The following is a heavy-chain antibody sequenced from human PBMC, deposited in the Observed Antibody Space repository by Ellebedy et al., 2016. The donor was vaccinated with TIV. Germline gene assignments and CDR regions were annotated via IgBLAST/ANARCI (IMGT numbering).Heavy chain of an antibody. CDR3: ARSAQDFDWLLSHWYFDL. V-gene: IGHV5-51*01. CDR1: GYSFANFW. CDR2: IYPGDSSV. J-gene: IGHJ2*01. Sequence: GESLKISCQGFGYSFANFWIAWVRQMPGKGLEWMGNIYPGDSSVRYSPAFQGPVTISADKSLRIAYLQWRSLKGSDTAKYYCARSAQDFDWLLSHWYFDLWGRGTLITVSS. D-gene: IGHD3-9*01.